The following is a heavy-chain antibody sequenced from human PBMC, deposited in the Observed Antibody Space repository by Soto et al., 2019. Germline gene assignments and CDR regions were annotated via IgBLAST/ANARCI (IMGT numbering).Heavy chain of an antibody. CDR2: INHSGST. D-gene: IGHD4-17*01. J-gene: IGHJ4*02. CDR1: GGSFSDYY. Sequence: PSETLSLTCAVYGGSFSDYYWSWIRQPPGKGLEWIGEINHSGSTNYNPSLKSRVTTSVDTSKNQFSLKLSSVTAADTAVYYCARAKTTMTLPAFDYWGQGTLVTVSS. CDR3: ARAKTTMTLPAFDY. V-gene: IGHV4-34*01.